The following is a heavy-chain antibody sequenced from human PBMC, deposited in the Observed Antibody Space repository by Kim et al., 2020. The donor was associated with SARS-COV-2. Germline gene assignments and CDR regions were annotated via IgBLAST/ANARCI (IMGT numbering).Heavy chain of an antibody. CDR3: ARKSRQLWFVADITMVRGALDY. Sequence: SETLSLTCAVYGGSFSGYYWSWIRQPPGKGLEWIGEINHSGSTNYNPSLKSRVTISVDTSKNQFSLKLSSVTAADTAVYYCARKSRQLWFVADITMVRGALDYWGQGTLVTVSS. J-gene: IGHJ4*02. CDR2: INHSGST. V-gene: IGHV4-34*01. D-gene: IGHD3-10*01. CDR1: GGSFSGYY.